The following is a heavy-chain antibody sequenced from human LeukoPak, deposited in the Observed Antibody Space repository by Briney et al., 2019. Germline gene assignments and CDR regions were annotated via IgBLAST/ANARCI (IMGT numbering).Heavy chain of an antibody. V-gene: IGHV4-39*07. CDR3: ARSPRQRQWLVSVRPKIYWYFDL. CDR1: GGSISSSSYY. Sequence: SETLSLTCTVSGGSISSSSYYWGWIRQPPGKGLEWIGSIYYSGSTYYNPSLKSRVTISVDTSKNQFSLKLSSVTAADTAVYYCARSPRQRQWLVSVRPKIYWYFDLWGRGTLVTVSS. D-gene: IGHD6-19*01. CDR2: IYYSGST. J-gene: IGHJ2*01.